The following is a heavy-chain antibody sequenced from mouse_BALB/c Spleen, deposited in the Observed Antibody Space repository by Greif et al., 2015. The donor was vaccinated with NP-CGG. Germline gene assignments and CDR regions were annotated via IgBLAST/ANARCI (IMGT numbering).Heavy chain of an antibody. CDR1: GYTFTSYY. Sequence: VKLMESGAELVKPGASVKLSCKASGYTFTSYYMYWVKQRPGQGLEWIGEINPSNGGTNFNEKFKSKATLTVDKSSSTAYMQLSSLTSEDSAVYYCTRGSYWGQGTTLTVSS. CDR3: TRGSY. J-gene: IGHJ2*01. CDR2: INPSNGGT. V-gene: IGHV1S81*02.